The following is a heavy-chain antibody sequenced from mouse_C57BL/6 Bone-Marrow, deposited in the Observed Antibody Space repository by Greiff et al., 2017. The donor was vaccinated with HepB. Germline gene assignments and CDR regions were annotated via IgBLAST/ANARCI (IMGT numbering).Heavy chain of an antibody. D-gene: IGHD2-2*01. CDR1: GFNIKDDY. Sequence: VQLQQSGAELVRPGASVKLSCTASGFNIKDDYMHWVKQRPEQGLEWIGWIDPENGDTEYASKFQGKATITDDTSSNTAYLQLSSLTSEDTAVYYCTTTGLRRGAMDYWGQGTSVTVSS. CDR2: IDPENGDT. V-gene: IGHV14-4*01. CDR3: TTTGLRRGAMDY. J-gene: IGHJ4*01.